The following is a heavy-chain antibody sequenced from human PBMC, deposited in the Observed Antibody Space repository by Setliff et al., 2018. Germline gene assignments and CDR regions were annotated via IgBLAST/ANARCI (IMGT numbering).Heavy chain of an antibody. V-gene: IGHV3-74*03. CDR2: ISTDGSSI. Sequence: GGSLRLSCVTSGFTFSTYWMHWVRQAPGQGLVWVARISTDGSSITYADPVKGRFTISRDNARNSLYLQMNSLRVEDTALYYCARDVNNWNDLDYWGHGTLFTVSS. CDR3: ARDVNNWNDLDY. D-gene: IGHD1-20*01. J-gene: IGHJ4*01. CDR1: GFTFSTYW.